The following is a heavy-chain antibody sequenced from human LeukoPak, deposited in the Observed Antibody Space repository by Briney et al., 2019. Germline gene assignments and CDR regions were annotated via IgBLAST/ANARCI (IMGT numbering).Heavy chain of an antibody. CDR3: ARDYQLWSYYFDY. CDR1: GGSISSSSYY. D-gene: IGHD5-18*01. J-gene: IGHJ4*02. CDR2: IYYSGST. V-gene: IGHV4-39*07. Sequence: SETLSLTCTVSGGSISSSSYYWGWIRQPPGKGLEWIGSIYYSGSTYYNPSLKSRVTISVDTSKNQFSLKLSSVTAADTAVYYCARDYQLWSYYFDYWGQGTLVTISS.